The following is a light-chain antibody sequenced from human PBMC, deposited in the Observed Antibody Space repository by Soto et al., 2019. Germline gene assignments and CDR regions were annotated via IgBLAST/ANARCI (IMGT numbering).Light chain of an antibody. CDR1: QSVSTN. Sequence: EIVMTQSPATLSVSPGERATLSCRASQSVSTNLAWYQQKPGQAPRLLIYAASTGATGVPARFSGSGSGTAFTLTISSLQSEDFAVYYCQQYNNWPRGITFGGGTKVEIK. J-gene: IGKJ4*01. V-gene: IGKV3-15*01. CDR2: AAS. CDR3: QQYNNWPRGIT.